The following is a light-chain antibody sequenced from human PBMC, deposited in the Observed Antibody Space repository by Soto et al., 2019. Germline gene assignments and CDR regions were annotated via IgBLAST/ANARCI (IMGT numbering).Light chain of an antibody. CDR2: EVN. J-gene: IGLJ1*01. Sequence: QSALTQPDSVSGSPGQSITISCTGTSSDVGANNYVSWYQQHPGKAPKLMIYEVNSRPSGVSNRFSGSKSGITASLTISGLQAEDEADYYCSSYASTSTAVFGTGTKLTVL. CDR3: SSYASTSTAV. CDR1: SSDVGANNY. V-gene: IGLV2-14*01.